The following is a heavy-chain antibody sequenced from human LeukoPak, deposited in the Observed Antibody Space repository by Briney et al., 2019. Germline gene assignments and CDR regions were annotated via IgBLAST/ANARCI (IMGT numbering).Heavy chain of an antibody. D-gene: IGHD5-12*01. Sequence: ASVKVSCKVSGYTLTELSMHWVRQAPGKGLEWMGGFDPEDGETIYAQKFQGRVTMTEDTPTDTAYMELSSLRSEDTAVYYCATGGYSGYDFDYWGQGTLVTVSS. CDR2: FDPEDGET. V-gene: IGHV1-24*01. CDR1: GYTLTELS. CDR3: ATGGYSGYDFDY. J-gene: IGHJ4*02.